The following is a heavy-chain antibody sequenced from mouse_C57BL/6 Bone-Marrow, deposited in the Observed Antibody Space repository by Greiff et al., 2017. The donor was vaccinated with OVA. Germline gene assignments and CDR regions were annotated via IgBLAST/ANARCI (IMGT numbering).Heavy chain of an antibody. J-gene: IGHJ4*01. CDR3: ARGYGSSLYAMDY. D-gene: IGHD1-1*01. CDR1: GFTFSDYG. V-gene: IGHV5-15*01. Sequence: EVKLMESGGGLVQPGGSLKLSCAASGFTFSDYGMAWVRQAPRKGPEWVAFISNLAYSIYYADTVTGRFTISRENAKNTLYLEMSSLRSEDTAMYYCARGYGSSLYAMDYWGQGTSVTVSS. CDR2: ISNLAYSI.